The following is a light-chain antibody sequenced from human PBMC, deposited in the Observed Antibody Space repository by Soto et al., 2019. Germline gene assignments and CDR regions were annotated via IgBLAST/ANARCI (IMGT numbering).Light chain of an antibody. CDR2: DAS. CDR3: QHYYGFSRT. Sequence: DIQMTQSPSTLSASVGDRVTITCRASQGIVRWLAWYQQKPGKAPKLLIYDASSLESGVPSRFSGSGAGTEFTLTISSLQPDDFATYDCQHYYGFSRTFGQGTKVEIK. V-gene: IGKV1-5*01. CDR1: QGIVRW. J-gene: IGKJ1*01.